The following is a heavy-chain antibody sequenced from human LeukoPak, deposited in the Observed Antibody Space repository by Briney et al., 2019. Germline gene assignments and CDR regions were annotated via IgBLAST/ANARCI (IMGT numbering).Heavy chain of an antibody. CDR3: ARKGSRHGDAFDI. CDR1: GGSISSYY. J-gene: IGHJ3*02. CDR2: IYYSGST. Sequence: SETLSLTCTVSGGSISSYYWSWIRQPPGKGLEWIGYIYYSGSTNYNPSLKSRVTISVDTSKNQFSLKLSSVTAADTAVYYCARKGSRHGDAFDIWGQGTMVTVSS. D-gene: IGHD5-24*01. V-gene: IGHV4-59*01.